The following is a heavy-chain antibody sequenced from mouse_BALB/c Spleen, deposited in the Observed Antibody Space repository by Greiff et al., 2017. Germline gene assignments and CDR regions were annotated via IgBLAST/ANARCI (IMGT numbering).Heavy chain of an antibody. V-gene: IGHV5-6*02. Sequence: DVQLVESGGDLVKPGGSLKLSCAASGFTFSSYGMSWVRQTPDKRLEWVATISSGGSYTYYPDSVKGRFTISRDNAKNTLYLQMSSLKSEDTAMYYCARRGYGYDYWGQGTTLTVSS. CDR3: ARRGYGYDY. CDR2: ISSGGSYT. D-gene: IGHD2-2*01. J-gene: IGHJ2*01. CDR1: GFTFSSYG.